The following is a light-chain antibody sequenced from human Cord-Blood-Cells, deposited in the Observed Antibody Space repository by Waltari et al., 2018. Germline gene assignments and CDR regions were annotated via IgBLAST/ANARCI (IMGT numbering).Light chain of an antibody. Sequence: NFMLTQPHSVTESPGKTVTISCTGSSGSIASNYVQWYQQRPGSAPTTVIYEDNQRPSGVPDRFSGSIDSSSNFASLTISGLKTEDEADYYCQSYDSSNWVFGGGTKLTVL. CDR1: SGSIASNY. J-gene: IGLJ3*02. CDR3: QSYDSSNWV. V-gene: IGLV6-57*02. CDR2: EDN.